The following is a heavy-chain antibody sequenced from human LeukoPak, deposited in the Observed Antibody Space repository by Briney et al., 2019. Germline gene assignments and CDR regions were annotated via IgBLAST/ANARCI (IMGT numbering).Heavy chain of an antibody. CDR2: ISSSGSTI. CDR1: GFTFSSYA. Sequence: GGSLRLSCAASGFTFSSYAMSWVRQAPGKGLEWVSYISSSGSTIYYADSVKGRFTISRDNAKNSLYLQMNSLRAEDTAVYYCARATGWFQAFDYWGQGTLVTVSS. CDR3: ARATGWFQAFDY. D-gene: IGHD6-19*01. V-gene: IGHV3-48*03. J-gene: IGHJ4*02.